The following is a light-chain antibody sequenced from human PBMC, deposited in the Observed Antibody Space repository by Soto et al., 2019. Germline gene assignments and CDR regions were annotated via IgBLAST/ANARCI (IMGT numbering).Light chain of an antibody. CDR1: SSDVGGYNY. V-gene: IGLV2-14*03. CDR3: SSYTSSSTLYVV. CDR2: DVS. J-gene: IGLJ2*01. Sequence: QSALTQPASVSGSPGQSITISCTGTSSDVGGYNYVSWYQHHPGKAPKLMIYDVSNRPSGVSNRFSGSKSGNTASLTISGLQAEDEADYYGSSYTSSSTLYVVFGGGTKVTVL.